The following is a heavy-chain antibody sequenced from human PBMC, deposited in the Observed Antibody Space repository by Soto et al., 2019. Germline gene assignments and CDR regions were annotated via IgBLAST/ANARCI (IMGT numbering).Heavy chain of an antibody. CDR1: GGPIIAFF. V-gene: IGHV4-4*07. CDR3: ARSPSTSSIGSFDI. D-gene: IGHD6-6*01. Sequence: SETLSLTCTVSGGPIIAFFWNWIRQSPGKGLEWIGRIYQTGYTRYNPSLQSRVTMSVDPSKHQFSLQVRSVTAADTAVYYCARSPSTSSIGSFDIWGQGRMVTVSS. J-gene: IGHJ3*02. CDR2: IYQTGYT.